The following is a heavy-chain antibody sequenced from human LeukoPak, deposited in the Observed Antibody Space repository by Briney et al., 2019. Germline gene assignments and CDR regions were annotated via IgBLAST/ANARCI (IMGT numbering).Heavy chain of an antibody. Sequence: GRSLRLSCAASGFTFSSYGMHWVRQAPGKGLEWVAVISYDGSNKYYADSVKGRFTISRDNSKNTLYLQMNSLRAEDTAVYYCPRGSEWDLLGSCDYWGQGTLVTVSS. CDR1: GFTFSSYG. V-gene: IGHV3-30*03. J-gene: IGHJ4*02. D-gene: IGHD1-26*01. CDR2: ISYDGSNK. CDR3: PRGSEWDLLGSCDY.